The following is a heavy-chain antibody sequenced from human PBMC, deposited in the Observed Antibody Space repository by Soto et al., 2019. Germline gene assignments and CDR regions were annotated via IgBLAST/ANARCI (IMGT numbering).Heavy chain of an antibody. CDR1: GGTFSSYT. CDR3: ARVSRSSGWYGHHNWFGP. J-gene: IGHJ5*02. D-gene: IGHD6-19*01. Sequence: QVQLVQSGAEVKKPGSSVKVSCKASGGTFSSYTISWVRQAPGQGLEWMGRIIPVLGIANYAQKFQGRVTITADKSTSTAYLELSSLRSEDTAVYYCARVSRSSGWYGHHNWFGPWGQGTLVTVSS. V-gene: IGHV1-69*02. CDR2: IIPVLGIA.